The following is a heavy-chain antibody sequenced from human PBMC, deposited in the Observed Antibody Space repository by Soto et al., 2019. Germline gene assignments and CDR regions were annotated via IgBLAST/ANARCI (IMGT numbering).Heavy chain of an antibody. CDR2: LNPKSGMT. CDR3: ARVAGSPDY. Sequence: QVQLVQSGPEVKKPGASVKVSCKASGYTFTTYDLNWVRQAPGQGLEWMGWLNPKSGMTGSAQKFQGRVTMSRDSSISTVYMELSSLRSEDTAVYYCARVAGSPDYWGQGTLVTVSS. J-gene: IGHJ4*02. CDR1: GYTFTTYD. D-gene: IGHD1-26*01. V-gene: IGHV1-8*01.